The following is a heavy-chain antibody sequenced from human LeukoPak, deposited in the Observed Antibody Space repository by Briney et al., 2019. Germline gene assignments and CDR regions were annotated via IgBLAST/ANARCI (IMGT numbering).Heavy chain of an antibody. CDR1: GGSFSGYY. J-gene: IGHJ4*02. Sequence: SETLSLTCAVYGGSFSGYYWSWIRQPPGKGLEWIGEINHSGSTNYNPSLKSRVTISVGTSKNQFSLKLSSVTAADTAVYYCARVAERQYYDSSGYYSHWGQGTLVTVSS. D-gene: IGHD3-22*01. V-gene: IGHV4-34*01. CDR2: INHSGST. CDR3: ARVAERQYYDSSGYYSH.